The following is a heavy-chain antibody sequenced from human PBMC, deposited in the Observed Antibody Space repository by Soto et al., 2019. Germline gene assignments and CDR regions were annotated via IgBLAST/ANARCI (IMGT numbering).Heavy chain of an antibody. J-gene: IGHJ4*02. CDR2: IYHSGST. V-gene: IGHV4-4*02. Sequence: QVQLQESGPGLVKPSGTLSLTCAVSGGSTSSGDWWSWVRQPPGKGLAWIGEIYHSGSTNLNPSLESRVTMSVDKSKNEFSLKLTSVTAADTAVYYCARMGSPVTTARLDYWGQGTLVTVSS. D-gene: IGHD4-17*01. CDR3: ARMGSPVTTARLDY. CDR1: GGSTSSGDW.